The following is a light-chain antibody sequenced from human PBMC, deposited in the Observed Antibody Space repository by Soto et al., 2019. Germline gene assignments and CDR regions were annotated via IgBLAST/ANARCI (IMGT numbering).Light chain of an antibody. Sequence: DIQMTQSPSSLSVSVGDRVTITCQASQDISKYLNWYQQKPGKAPKLLIYDASNLETGIPSRFSGSGSGTHFTFTISSLQPEDVATYYCQQYDSLPLTFGGGTKVEIK. CDR2: DAS. J-gene: IGKJ4*01. CDR1: QDISKY. V-gene: IGKV1-33*01. CDR3: QQYDSLPLT.